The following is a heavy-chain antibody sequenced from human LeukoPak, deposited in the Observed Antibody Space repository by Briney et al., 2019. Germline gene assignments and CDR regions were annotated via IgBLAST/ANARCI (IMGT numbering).Heavy chain of an antibody. J-gene: IGHJ4*02. Sequence: SETLSLTCSVSGGSISSSSSYWGWIRQPPGKGLEWIGEIYHSGSTNYNPSLKSRVTISVDKSKNQFSLKLSSVTAADTAVYYCARKPPKIKQQLVLGNGDYWGQGTLVTVSS. CDR2: IYHSGST. CDR3: ARKPPKIKQQLVLGNGDY. V-gene: IGHV4-39*07. D-gene: IGHD6-13*01. CDR1: GGSISSSSSY.